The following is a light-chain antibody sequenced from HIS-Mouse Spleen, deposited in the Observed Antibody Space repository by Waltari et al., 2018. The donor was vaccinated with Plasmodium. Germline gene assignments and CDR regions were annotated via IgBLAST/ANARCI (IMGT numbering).Light chain of an antibody. J-gene: IGLJ6*01. CDR1: ALPQKY. V-gene: IGLV3-10*01. CDR3: YSTDSSGNHSV. CDR2: EDS. Sequence: SYELTQPPSVSVSPGQTARITCSGDALPQKYAYWYQQKSGQAPVLVINEDSKRPSGIPERFSGSSSGTMATLTISGAQVEDEADYYCYSTDSSGNHSVFGSGTKVTVL.